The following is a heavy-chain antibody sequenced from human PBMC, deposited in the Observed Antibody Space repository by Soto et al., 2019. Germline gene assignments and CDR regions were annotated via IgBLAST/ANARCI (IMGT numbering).Heavy chain of an antibody. CDR3: TTDSYMTTIVVRFDY. CDR2: IKSKVNGGTT. CDR1: GFTFRNAW. D-gene: IGHD3-22*01. J-gene: IGHJ4*01. Sequence: GGSLRLSCAASGFTFRNAWIDGVRQATGKGLEWVGRIKSKVNGGTTDFAASVKDRFAISRDDSTHMVYLQMTSLKTEDTAIYYCTTDSYMTTIVVRFDYWGHGTLVTVSS. V-gene: IGHV3-15*07.